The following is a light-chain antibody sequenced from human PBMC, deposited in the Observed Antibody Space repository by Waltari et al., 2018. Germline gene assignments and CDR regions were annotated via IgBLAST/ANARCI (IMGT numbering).Light chain of an antibody. V-gene: IGLV2-14*01. J-gene: IGLJ3*02. CDR1: SSDVGFYNS. CDR3: NSYAGSSSWV. Sequence: SALAQPASVSGSTGQSIPIPCTGTSSDVGFYNSVSWYQPHPGKAPRLKFYGVSERPSGVCNRFSASTSGNAASRTISGLQADDRADYYCNSYAGSSSWVFGGGTKLTVL. CDR2: GVS.